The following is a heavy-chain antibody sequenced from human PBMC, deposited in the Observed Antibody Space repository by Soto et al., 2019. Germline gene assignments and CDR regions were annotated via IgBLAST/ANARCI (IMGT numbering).Heavy chain of an antibody. Sequence: VGSLRLSCAASGFTFSDYYMSWIRQAPGKGLEWVSYISSSGSTIYYADSVKGRFTISRDNAKNSLYLQMNSLRAEDTAVYYCARVWAYYDSSLSYWGQGTMVTVSS. D-gene: IGHD3-22*01. J-gene: IGHJ3*01. CDR3: ARVWAYYDSSLSY. CDR1: GFTFSDYY. CDR2: ISSSGSTI. V-gene: IGHV3-11*01.